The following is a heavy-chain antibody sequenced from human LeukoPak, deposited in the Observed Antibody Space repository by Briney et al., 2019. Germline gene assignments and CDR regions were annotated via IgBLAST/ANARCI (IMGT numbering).Heavy chain of an antibody. CDR1: GGSISSYY. Sequence: PSETLSLTCTVSGGSISSYYWSWIRQPPGKGPEWIGYIYDTGTTNYNPSLKSRVTISVDTSSNQFSLKLSSVTAADTAVYYCARGLRWNDYWGQGTLVTVSS. CDR2: IYDTGTT. V-gene: IGHV4-59*01. D-gene: IGHD4-23*01. CDR3: ARGLRWNDY. J-gene: IGHJ4*02.